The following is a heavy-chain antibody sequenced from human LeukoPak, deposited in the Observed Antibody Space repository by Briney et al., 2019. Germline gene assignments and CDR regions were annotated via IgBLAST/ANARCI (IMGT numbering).Heavy chain of an antibody. J-gene: IGHJ4*02. D-gene: IGHD5-12*01. CDR2: MNPNSGNT. Sequence: GSVKVSCKASGYTFTGFDINWVRQATGRGLEWMGWMNPNSGNTGYAQTFQGRVTITRNTSISTAYVELSSLRSEDTAVYYCARGMGGYERNFDYWGQGTLVTVSS. V-gene: IGHV1-8*03. CDR1: GYTFTGFD. CDR3: ARGMGGYERNFDY.